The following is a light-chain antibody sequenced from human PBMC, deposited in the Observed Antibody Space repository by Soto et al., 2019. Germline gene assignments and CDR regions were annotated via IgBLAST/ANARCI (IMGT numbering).Light chain of an antibody. CDR1: SSDVGGYNY. CDR2: EVS. Sequence: QSALTQPRSVSGSPGQSVTISCTGTSSDVGGYNYVSWYQQYPGKVPKLMIYEVSTRPSGVSSRFSGSKSGNTASLTISGLQAEDEADYYCSSYSSSSTVFGTGTKVTVL. CDR3: SSYSSSSTV. J-gene: IGLJ1*01. V-gene: IGLV2-14*01.